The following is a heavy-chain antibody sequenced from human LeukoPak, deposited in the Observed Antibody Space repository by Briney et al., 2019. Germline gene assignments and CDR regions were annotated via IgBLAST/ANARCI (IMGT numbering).Heavy chain of an antibody. CDR1: GFTFSSYA. J-gene: IGHJ4*02. CDR2: ISGSGGST. CDR3: AKEGVDYYDSSGYYYFDY. D-gene: IGHD3-22*01. V-gene: IGHV3-23*01. Sequence: PGGSLRLSCAASGFTFSSYAMSWVRQAPGKGLEWVSAISGSGGSTYYADSVKGRSTISRDNSKNTLYLQMNSLRAEDTAVYYCAKEGVDYYDSSGYYYFDYWGQGTLVTVSS.